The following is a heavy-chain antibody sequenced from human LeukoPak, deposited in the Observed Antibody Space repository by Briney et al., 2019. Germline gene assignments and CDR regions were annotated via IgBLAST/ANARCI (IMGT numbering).Heavy chain of an antibody. Sequence: PGGSLRLSCAASGFTFSSYGMHWVRQAPGKGLEWVAVISYDGSNKYYADSVKGRFTISRDNSKNTLYPQMNSLRAEDTAVYYCAGYDILTGYYRVLDYWGQGTLVTVSS. CDR3: AGYDILTGYYRVLDY. J-gene: IGHJ4*02. D-gene: IGHD3-9*01. CDR1: GFTFSSYG. V-gene: IGHV3-30*03. CDR2: ISYDGSNK.